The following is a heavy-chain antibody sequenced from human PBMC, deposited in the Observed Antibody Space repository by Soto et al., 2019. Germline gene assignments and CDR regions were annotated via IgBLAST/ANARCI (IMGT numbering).Heavy chain of an antibody. V-gene: IGHV1-2*04. J-gene: IGHJ4*02. D-gene: IGHD3-9*01. Sequence: ASVKVSCKASGYTFTGYYMHWVRQAPGQGLEWKGRINPNSGGTNYAQKFQGWVTMTRDTSISTAYMELSRLRSDDTAVYYCARGGRLRYLGFPGPNPLGYWGQGTLVTVSS. CDR1: GYTFTGYY. CDR2: INPNSGGT. CDR3: ARGGRLRYLGFPGPNPLGY.